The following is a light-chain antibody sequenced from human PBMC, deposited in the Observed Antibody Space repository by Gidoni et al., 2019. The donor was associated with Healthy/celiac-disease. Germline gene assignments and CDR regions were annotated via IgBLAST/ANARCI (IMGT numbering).Light chain of an antibody. Sequence: EIVLTQSPATLSLSPGESATLSCRASQSVSSYLAWYQQKPGQATRLLSYDASNRATGIPARFSGSGSGTDFTRTISSLEPEDFAVYYCQQRSNWPSFXGXTKVEIK. CDR3: QQRSNWPS. CDR1: QSVSSY. V-gene: IGKV3-11*01. J-gene: IGKJ4*01. CDR2: DAS.